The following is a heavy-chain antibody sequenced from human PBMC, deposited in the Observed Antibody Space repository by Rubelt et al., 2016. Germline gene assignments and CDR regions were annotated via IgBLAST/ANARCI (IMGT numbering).Heavy chain of an antibody. Sequence: QVQLQQWGEGLLKPSETLSLTCVVSGGSFSGYSWSWVRQPPEKGLEWIGDVNHAAVTVYSPSLKSRVTISLDTSKNHLSQRLGVVTAADTAVYYCARGASPGYYGTNDYYHYWGPGSQVVVSS. J-gene: IGHJ4*02. D-gene: IGHD3-10*01. CDR2: VNHAAVT. V-gene: IGHV4-34*02. CDR1: GGSFSGYS. CDR3: ARGASPGYYGTNDYYHY.